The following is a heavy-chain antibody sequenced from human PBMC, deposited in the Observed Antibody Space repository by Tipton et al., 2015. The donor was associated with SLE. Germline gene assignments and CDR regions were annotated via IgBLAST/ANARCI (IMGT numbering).Heavy chain of an antibody. D-gene: IGHD1-26*01. V-gene: IGHV4-30-4*08. CDR3: ARDHGGGYP. Sequence: LRLSCTVSGGSISSSSYYWGWIRQPPGKGLEWIGYIYYSGSTYYNPSLKSRVTISVDTSKNQFSLKLSSVTAADTAVYYCARDHGGGYPWGQGTLVTVSS. CDR2: IYYSGST. CDR1: GGSISSSSYY. J-gene: IGHJ5*02.